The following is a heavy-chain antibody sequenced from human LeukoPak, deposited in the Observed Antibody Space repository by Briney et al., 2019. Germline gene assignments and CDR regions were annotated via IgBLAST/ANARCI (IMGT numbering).Heavy chain of an antibody. V-gene: IGHV3-66*01. J-gene: IGHJ4*02. D-gene: IGHD2-15*01. Sequence: GGSLRLSCAPSGFSFSTNAMSWARQAPGKGLEWVSVIYSGGSTYYADSVKGRFTISRDNSKNTLYLQMNSLRADDTAVYYCASRVVIAATTFDYWGQGTLVTVSS. CDR3: ASRVVIAATTFDY. CDR2: IYSGGST. CDR1: GFSFSTNA.